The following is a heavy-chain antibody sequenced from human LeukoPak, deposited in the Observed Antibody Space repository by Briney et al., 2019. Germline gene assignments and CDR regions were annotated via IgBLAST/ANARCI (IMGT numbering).Heavy chain of an antibody. CDR2: IIPIFGTA. V-gene: IGHV1-69*13. Sequence: ASVKVSCKASGGTFSSYAISWVRQAPGQGLEWMGGIIPIFGTANYAQKFQGRVTITADESTSTAYMELSSLRSEDTAVYYCARPQQQLNQHNWFDPWGQGTLVTVSS. J-gene: IGHJ5*02. D-gene: IGHD6-13*01. CDR1: GGTFSSYA. CDR3: ARPQQQLNQHNWFDP.